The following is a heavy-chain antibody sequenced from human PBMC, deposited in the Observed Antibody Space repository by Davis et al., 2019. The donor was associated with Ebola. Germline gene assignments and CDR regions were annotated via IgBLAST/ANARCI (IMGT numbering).Heavy chain of an antibody. D-gene: IGHD3-16*01. Sequence: PSETLSLTCTVSGVSISRHYWSWIRQPPGKRLEWIGSIYYTGSAYYNSSLASRATISVDTSKNQFSLKLTSVTAADTATYYCSERGGSVWGQGTLVTVSS. CDR2: IYYTGSA. CDR1: GVSISRHY. J-gene: IGHJ4*02. V-gene: IGHV4-59*03. CDR3: SERGGSV.